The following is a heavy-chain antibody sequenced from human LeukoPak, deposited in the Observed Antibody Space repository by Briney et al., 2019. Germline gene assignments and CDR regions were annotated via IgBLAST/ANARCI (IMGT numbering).Heavy chain of an antibody. CDR1: GFPINSHSY. Sequence: SETLSLTCSVSGFPINSHSYWGWVRQSPGRGLEWIGSIYYSGSTYYNPSPKSRITVSIDTSKSQFSLRLTSVTAADTAIYYCAQVSMIGVLKQYYFDFWGHGTLVTVSS. D-gene: IGHD3-22*01. J-gene: IGHJ4*01. CDR3: AQVSMIGVLKQYYFDF. V-gene: IGHV4-38-2*02. CDR2: IYYSGST.